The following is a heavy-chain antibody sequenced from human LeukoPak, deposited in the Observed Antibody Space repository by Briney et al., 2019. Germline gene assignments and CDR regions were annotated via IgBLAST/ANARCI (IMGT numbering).Heavy chain of an antibody. CDR1: GFTFSSYA. Sequence: GGSLRLSCAASGFTFSSYAMSWVRQAPGKGLEWVSAISGSGGSTYYADSVKGRFTISRDNSKNTVYLQMNSLRAEDTAVYYCARDWHYYDSSGYSDYWGQGTLVTVSS. CDR3: ARDWHYYDSSGYSDY. J-gene: IGHJ4*02. CDR2: ISGSGGST. V-gene: IGHV3-23*01. D-gene: IGHD3-22*01.